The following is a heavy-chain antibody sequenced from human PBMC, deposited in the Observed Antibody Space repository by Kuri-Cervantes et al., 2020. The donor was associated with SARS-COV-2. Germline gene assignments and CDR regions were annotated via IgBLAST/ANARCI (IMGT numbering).Heavy chain of an antibody. CDR3: ARQTGAAGAGGVIDY. J-gene: IGHJ4*02. D-gene: IGHD3-16*01. Sequence: GESLKISCKGSGYSFTSYWIGWVRQMPGKGLEWMGIIYPGDSDTRYSPSFQGQVTISADKSISTAYLQWSSLKASDTVMYYCARQTGAAGAGGVIDYWGQGTLVTVSP. CDR2: IYPGDSDT. CDR1: GYSFTSYW. V-gene: IGHV5-51*01.